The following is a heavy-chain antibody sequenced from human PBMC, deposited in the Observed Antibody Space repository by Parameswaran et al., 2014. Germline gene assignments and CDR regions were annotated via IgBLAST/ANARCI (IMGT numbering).Heavy chain of an antibody. CDR2: IIPIYDTT. D-gene: IGHD5-18*01. CDR3: ARGNWYTAMGDYYYYGMDV. V-gene: IGHV1-69*01. J-gene: IGHJ6*02. Sequence: WVRQAPGQGLEWMGGIIPIYDTTNYAQNFQGRVTITAEESTSTAYMELSSLRSEDTAVYYCARGNWYTAMGDYYYYGMDVWGQGTTVTVSS.